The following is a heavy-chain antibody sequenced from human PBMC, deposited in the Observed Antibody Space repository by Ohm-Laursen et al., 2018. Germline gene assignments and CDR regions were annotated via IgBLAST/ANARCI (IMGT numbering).Heavy chain of an antibody. CDR2: ISFSGNT. J-gene: IGHJ6*02. D-gene: IGHD3-3*01. CDR3: ARGSLEWLFGADYYYGMDV. Sequence: SDTLSLTCSVSGASISRYFWGWIRQPPGEGLQYIGYISFSGNTYYNPSLKSRVTISVDTPKNQFSLKLSSVTAADTAVYYCARGSLEWLFGADYYYGMDVWGQGTTVTVSS. V-gene: IGHV4-59*07. CDR1: GASISRYF.